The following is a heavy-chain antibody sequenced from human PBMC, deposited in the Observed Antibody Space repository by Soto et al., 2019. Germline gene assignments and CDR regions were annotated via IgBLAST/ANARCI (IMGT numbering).Heavy chain of an antibody. D-gene: IGHD5-12*01. J-gene: IGHJ4*02. CDR1: GFTFRTND. V-gene: IGHV3-13*04. CDR2: IGTAADT. CDR3: ARGWLRRGYLDY. Sequence: EEQLVESGGGLVQPGGSLRLSCAASGFTFRTNDMHWVRQAPGKGLEWVAGIGTAADTYYPDSVKGRFTIFRDNAKSSLYLQMKSLRAGDTAVYYCARGWLRRGYLDYWGQGTLVTVSS.